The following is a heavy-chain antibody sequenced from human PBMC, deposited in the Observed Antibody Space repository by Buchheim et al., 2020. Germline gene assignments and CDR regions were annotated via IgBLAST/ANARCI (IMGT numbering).Heavy chain of an antibody. CDR1: GFTFSGAS. J-gene: IGHJ6*02. D-gene: IGHD3-16*01. CDR3: ARGDGFYGVDV. V-gene: IGHV3-48*01. Sequence: EVQLVESGGGLVQPGGSLRLSCAASGFTFSGASMNWVRQAPGKGLEWVSYIDSAGSSTNYASSVKGRFTISRANGKNSLCLQMNSLRAEDTAVYYCARGDGFYGVDVWGQGTT. CDR2: IDSAGSST.